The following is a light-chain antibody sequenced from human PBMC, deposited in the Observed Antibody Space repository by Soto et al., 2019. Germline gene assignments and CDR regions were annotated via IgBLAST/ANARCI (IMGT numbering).Light chain of an antibody. Sequence: QLVLTQPPSVSGAPGQRVTISCTESSSNIGAGYDVHWYQQLPGTAPKLLIYGNSNRPSGVPDRFSGSKSGTSASLAITGLQAQDEADYHCQSYDSSLSAVVFGGGTKVTVL. J-gene: IGLJ2*01. V-gene: IGLV1-40*01. CDR1: SSNIGAGYD. CDR3: QSYDSSLSAVV. CDR2: GNS.